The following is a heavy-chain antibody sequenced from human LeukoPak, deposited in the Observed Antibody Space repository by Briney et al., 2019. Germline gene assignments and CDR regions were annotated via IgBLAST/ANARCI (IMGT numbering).Heavy chain of an antibody. V-gene: IGHV4-38-2*02. CDR2: IYYSGST. CDR1: GYSISSGRY. Sequence: SETLSLTCTVSGYSISSGRYWAWIRQPPGKGLEWIGSIYYSGSTYYNPSLKSRVTISVDTSKNQFSLKLSSVTAADTAVYYCARAEYSSWYMDVWGKGTTVTVSS. J-gene: IGHJ6*03. CDR3: ARAEYSSWYMDV. D-gene: IGHD6-6*01.